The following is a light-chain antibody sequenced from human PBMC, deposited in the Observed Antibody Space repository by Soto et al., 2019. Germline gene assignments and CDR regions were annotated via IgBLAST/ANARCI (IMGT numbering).Light chain of an antibody. CDR3: SLYTSENTYV. Sequence: QSALTQPASVSGSPGQSIPISCTGTSSDVGSYDLVSWYQQPPGTAPKLIIYEASNRPSGVPDRFSGSKSGNTASLTISGLQAADEADYYCSLYTSENTYVFGTGTKVTVL. CDR2: EAS. J-gene: IGLJ1*01. V-gene: IGLV2-18*01. CDR1: SSDVGSYDL.